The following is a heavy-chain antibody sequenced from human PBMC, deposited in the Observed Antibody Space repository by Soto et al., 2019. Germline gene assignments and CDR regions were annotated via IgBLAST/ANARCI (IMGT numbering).Heavy chain of an antibody. CDR3: AKEGPIPNWYFDY. CDR1: GFTCSSYG. CDR2: ISYDGNLA. D-gene: IGHD1-1*01. Sequence: QVALVESGGGVVQPGRSLRLSCAASGFTCSSYGMHWVRQAPGKGLEWVAVISYDGNLAYYADSVKGRFTISRDNSKNTLYLQMNSLRTEDTAIYYCAKEGPIPNWYFDYWGQGTLVTVTS. J-gene: IGHJ4*02. V-gene: IGHV3-30*18.